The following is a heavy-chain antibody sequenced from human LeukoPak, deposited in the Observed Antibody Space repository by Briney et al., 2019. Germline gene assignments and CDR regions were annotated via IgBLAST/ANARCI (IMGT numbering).Heavy chain of an antibody. D-gene: IGHD3-16*02. CDR2: IYVTGT. J-gene: IGHJ6*03. V-gene: IGHV4-59*08. CDR3: ARHIGGGIEDMDV. CDR1: GGSIGTYY. Sequence: SETLSLTCTVSGGSIGTYYWGWVRQSPGTGLEWIGYIYVTGTRYNPYLQSRVTISVDRSRNQFFLKMTSVTAAGTAVYYCARHIGGGIEDMDVWGRGTKVTVSS.